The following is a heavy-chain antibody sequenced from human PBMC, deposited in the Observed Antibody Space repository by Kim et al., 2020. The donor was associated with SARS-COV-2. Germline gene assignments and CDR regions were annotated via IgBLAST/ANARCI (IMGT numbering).Heavy chain of an antibody. Sequence: SETLSLTCTVSGGSISSNYWSWIRQPAGKGLEYIGRNYTSGSTNYNPSLKSRVTMSVDTSKNQFSLNLSSVTAADTAMYYCARGSSQHGGIFDYWGQGTLVTVSS. D-gene: IGHD1-26*01. V-gene: IGHV4-4*07. CDR1: GGSISSNY. CDR2: NYTSGST. J-gene: IGHJ4*02. CDR3: ARGSSQHGGIFDY.